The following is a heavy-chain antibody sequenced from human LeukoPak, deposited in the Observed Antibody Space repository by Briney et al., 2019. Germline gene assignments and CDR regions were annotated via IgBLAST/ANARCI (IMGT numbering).Heavy chain of an antibody. CDR2: IYYSGST. CDR3: ARDNWGWGYFDY. J-gene: IGHJ4*02. CDR1: GGSISSYY. V-gene: IGHV4-59*01. D-gene: IGHD7-27*01. Sequence: SETLSLTWTVSGGSISSYYWSWIRQPPGKGLEWIGYIYYSGSTNYNPSLKSRVTISVDTSKNQFSLKLSSVTAADTAVYYCARDNWGWGYFDYWGQGTLVTVSS.